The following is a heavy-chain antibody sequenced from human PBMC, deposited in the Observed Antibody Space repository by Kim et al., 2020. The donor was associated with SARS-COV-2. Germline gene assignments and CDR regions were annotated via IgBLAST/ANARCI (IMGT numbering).Heavy chain of an antibody. D-gene: IGHD1-26*01. CDR1: GFTFSDYD. CDR3: ARTCSGSHSIAY. CDR2: ISSNGSNK. Sequence: GGSLRLSCAASGFTFSDYDMSWIRQAPGKGLEWVADISSNGSNKNYADSVKGRFTISRDNAKNTLYLQMNSLRAEDTAVYYCARTCSGSHSIAYWDQGTLVPVSS. J-gene: IGHJ4*02. V-gene: IGHV3-11*03.